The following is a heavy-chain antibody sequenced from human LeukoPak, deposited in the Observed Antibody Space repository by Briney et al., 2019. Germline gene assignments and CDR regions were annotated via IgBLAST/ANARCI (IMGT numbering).Heavy chain of an antibody. CDR2: IIPILGIA. J-gene: IGHJ3*02. Sequence: KISCKGSGYSFTSYWISWVRQAPGQGLEWMGRIIPILGIANYAQKFQGRVTITADKSTSTAYMELSSLRSEDTAVYYCARLLSSDAFDIWGQGTMVTVSS. V-gene: IGHV1-69*02. CDR1: GYSFTSYW. D-gene: IGHD3-10*01. CDR3: ARLLSSDAFDI.